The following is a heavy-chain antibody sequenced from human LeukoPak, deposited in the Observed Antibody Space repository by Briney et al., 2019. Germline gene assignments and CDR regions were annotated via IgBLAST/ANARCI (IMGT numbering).Heavy chain of an antibody. Sequence: ASVKVSCTVSGYTLTELSMHWVRQAPGKGLEWMGGFDPEDGETIYAQKFQGRVTMTEDTSTDTAYMELSSLRSEDTAVYYCATYRATGHWLFSADNWFDPWGQGTLVTVSS. CDR2: FDPEDGET. V-gene: IGHV1-24*01. J-gene: IGHJ5*02. CDR1: GYTLTELS. D-gene: IGHD3-9*01. CDR3: ATYRATGHWLFSADNWFDP.